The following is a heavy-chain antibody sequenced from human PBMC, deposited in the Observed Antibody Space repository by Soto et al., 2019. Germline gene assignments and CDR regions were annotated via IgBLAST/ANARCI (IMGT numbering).Heavy chain of an antibody. Sequence: EVQLLESGGGLVQPGGSLRLSCAASGFTFNNYAMTWVRQAPGKGLEWVSAISGGGDTTSYADSVKGRFTVSRDGSKKPLYLKMSSLRAEDTAIYYCAKGRGGSGSLTPRVDFWGQGTLVTVSS. CDR1: GFTFNNYA. D-gene: IGHD3-10*01. V-gene: IGHV3-23*01. J-gene: IGHJ4*02. CDR3: AKGRGGSGSLTPRVDF. CDR2: ISGGGDTT.